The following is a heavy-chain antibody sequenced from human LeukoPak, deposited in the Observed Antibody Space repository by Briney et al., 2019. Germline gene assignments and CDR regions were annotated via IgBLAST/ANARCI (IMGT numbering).Heavy chain of an antibody. CDR3: AKDQRWESPHYLDS. V-gene: IGHV3-23*01. CDR1: GFTFSSYA. D-gene: IGHD1-26*01. Sequence: PGGSLRLSCAASGFTFSSYAMSWVRQAPGKGLEWVSAISGSGGSTYYADSVRGRFTISRDNSKNTLYVQMNSLRDEDTAVYYYAKDQRWESPHYLDSWGQGTLVTVSS. CDR2: ISGSGGST. J-gene: IGHJ4*02.